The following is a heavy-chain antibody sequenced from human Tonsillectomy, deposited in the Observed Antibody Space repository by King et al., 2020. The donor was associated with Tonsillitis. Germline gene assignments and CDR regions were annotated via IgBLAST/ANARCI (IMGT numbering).Heavy chain of an antibody. CDR2: RSYDGSNK. D-gene: IGHD5-24*01. V-gene: IGHV3-30-3*01. Sequence: VQLVESGGGVVQPGRSLRLSCAASGFTFSTYAVHWVRQAPGKGLEWVAVRSYDGSNKYYADSVKGRFTISRDNSENTLHLQMNSLRAEDTAVYYCARGPFRDGYNLAYWGQGTLVTVAS. CDR1: GFTFSTYA. J-gene: IGHJ4*02. CDR3: ARGPFRDGYNLAY.